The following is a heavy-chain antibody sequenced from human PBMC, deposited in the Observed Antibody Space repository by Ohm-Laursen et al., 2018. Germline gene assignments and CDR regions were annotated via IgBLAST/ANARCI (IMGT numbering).Heavy chain of an antibody. D-gene: IGHD2-21*01. CDR1: GGSISSYY. CDR2: IYYSGST. V-gene: IGHV4-59*01. Sequence: SETLSLTCTVSGGSISSYYWSWIRHPPGKGLEWIGYIYYSGSTNYNPSLKSRVTISVDTSKNQLSLKLSSVTAADTAVYYCARAVIGHIAWFDPWGQGTLVTVSS. J-gene: IGHJ5*02. CDR3: ARAVIGHIAWFDP.